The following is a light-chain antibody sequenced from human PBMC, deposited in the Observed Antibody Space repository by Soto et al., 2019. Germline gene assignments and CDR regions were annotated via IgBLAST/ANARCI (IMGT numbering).Light chain of an antibody. CDR2: GAS. CDR3: QQYGSSPQT. CDR1: QSVRSSY. V-gene: IGKV3-20*01. J-gene: IGKJ1*01. Sequence: EIVLTQSPGTLSLSPGERATLSCRASQSVRSSYLAWYQQKPGQAPRLLINGASSRATGIPDRFSGSGSGKDFTLTISRLEPEDFAVYYCQQYGSSPQTFGQGTKVEIK.